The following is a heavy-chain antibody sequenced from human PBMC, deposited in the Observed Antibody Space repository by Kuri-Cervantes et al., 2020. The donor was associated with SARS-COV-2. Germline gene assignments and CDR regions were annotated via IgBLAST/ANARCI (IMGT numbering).Heavy chain of an antibody. J-gene: IGHJ4*02. V-gene: IGHV4-34*01. D-gene: IGHD6-13*01. CDR1: GGSISSYY. CDR3: AAAVGFFDY. Sequence: ESLKISCTVSGGSISSYYWTWIRQPPGKGLEWIGEIDQSGRTNYNPSLKSRVTISVDTSKHQFSLRLSSLTAADTAIYYCAAAVGFFDYWGQGTLVTVSS. CDR2: IDQSGRT.